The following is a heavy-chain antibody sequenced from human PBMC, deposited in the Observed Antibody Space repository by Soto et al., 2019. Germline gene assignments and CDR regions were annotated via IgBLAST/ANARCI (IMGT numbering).Heavy chain of an antibody. Sequence: GGSLRLSCAASGFTFSSYAMSWVRQAPGKGLEWVSAISGSGGSTYYADSVKGRFTISRDNSKNTLYLQMNSLRAEDTAVYYCAKDGVPYSGWYHYFDYWGQGTLVTVSS. D-gene: IGHD6-19*01. J-gene: IGHJ4*02. CDR1: GFTFSSYA. CDR2: ISGSGGST. V-gene: IGHV3-23*01. CDR3: AKDGVPYSGWYHYFDY.